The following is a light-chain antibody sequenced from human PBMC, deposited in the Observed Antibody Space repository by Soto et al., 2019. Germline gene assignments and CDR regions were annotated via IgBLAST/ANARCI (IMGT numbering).Light chain of an antibody. CDR2: GAS. Sequence: EIVSTQSPGALSLSPGERATLSCRASQTVSSSYLSWYQQKPGQAPSLLISGASMRASGVPVRFIGSGSGTDFTLTITRLEPEDFAVYYCQQYGGSPITFGLGTRLEI. CDR1: QTVSSSY. J-gene: IGKJ5*01. CDR3: QQYGGSPIT. V-gene: IGKV3-20*01.